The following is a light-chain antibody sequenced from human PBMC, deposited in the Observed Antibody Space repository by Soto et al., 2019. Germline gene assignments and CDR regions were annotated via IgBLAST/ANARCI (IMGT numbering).Light chain of an antibody. V-gene: IGLV1-44*01. CDR1: RSNIGSNS. CDR3: ASWDDRLKGYV. CDR2: IND. Sequence: VLRQPRTESGNTGERVIISCSGSRSNIGSNSVNWYQQLPGTAPKLLIYINDQRPSGVPDRFSGSTSGTSVSLAISGLQSEDEADYYCASWDDRLKGYVVGTGTKVTV. J-gene: IGLJ1*01.